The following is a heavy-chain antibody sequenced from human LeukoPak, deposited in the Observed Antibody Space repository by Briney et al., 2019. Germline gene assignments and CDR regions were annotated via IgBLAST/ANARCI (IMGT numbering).Heavy chain of an antibody. Sequence: GGSLRLSCTASGFIFSSYAMSWVRQAPGKGLEWVSAISGSGGSTYYADSVKGRFTISRDNSKNTLYLQMNSLRAEDTAVYYCAKDRSIFGVVKGNDYWGQGTLVTVSS. CDR3: AKDRSIFGVVKGNDY. V-gene: IGHV3-23*01. J-gene: IGHJ4*02. CDR2: ISGSGGST. CDR1: GFIFSSYA. D-gene: IGHD3-3*01.